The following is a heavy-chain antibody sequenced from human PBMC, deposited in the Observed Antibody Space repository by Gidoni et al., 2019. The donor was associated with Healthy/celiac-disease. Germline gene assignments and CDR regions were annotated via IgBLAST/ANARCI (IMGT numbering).Heavy chain of an antibody. V-gene: IGHV5-51*01. CDR3: ARHRFGIAAAGTAYDAFDI. CDR2: IYPVDADT. CDR1: GYSFTRYW. D-gene: IGHD6-13*01. Sequence: EVQLAQSGAEVKKPGESLTISCKGSGYSFTRYWIGWVRQMPGTGLEWMGIIYPVDADTRYSPSFQGQVTISADKSISTAYLQWRSLKASDTAMYYGARHRFGIAAAGTAYDAFDIWGQGTMVPVSS. J-gene: IGHJ3*02.